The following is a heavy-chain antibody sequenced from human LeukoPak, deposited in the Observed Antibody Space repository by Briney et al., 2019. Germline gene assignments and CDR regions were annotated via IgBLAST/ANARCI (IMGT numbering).Heavy chain of an antibody. V-gene: IGHV4-61*02. D-gene: IGHD6-13*01. J-gene: IGHJ4*02. CDR1: GGSISSGSYF. CDR2: IYTNGST. Sequence: SETLSLTCTVSGGSISSGSYFWTWIRQPAGKGLEWIGRIYTNGSTNYNPSLKSRVTISVDTSKNHFSLKLSSVTAADTAVYYCARDGRIAAAGTMAYYFDYWGQGTLVTVSS. CDR3: ARDGRIAAAGTMAYYFDY.